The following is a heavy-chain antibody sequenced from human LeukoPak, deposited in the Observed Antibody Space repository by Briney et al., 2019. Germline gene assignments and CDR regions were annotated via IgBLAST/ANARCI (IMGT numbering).Heavy chain of an antibody. J-gene: IGHJ3*02. CDR3: ARETYYYDLVGAFDI. V-gene: IGHV4-61*01. D-gene: IGHD3-22*01. CDR2: IYYSGST. CDR1: GGSVSSGSYY. Sequence: SETLSLTCTVSGGSVSSGSYYWSWIRQPPGKGLEWIGYIYYSGSTYYNPSLKSRVTISVDTSKNQFSLKLSSVTAADTAVYYCARETYYYDLVGAFDIWGQGTMVTVSS.